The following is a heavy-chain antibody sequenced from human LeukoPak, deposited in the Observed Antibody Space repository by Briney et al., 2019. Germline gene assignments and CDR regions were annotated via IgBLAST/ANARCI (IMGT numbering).Heavy chain of an antibody. J-gene: IGHJ4*02. D-gene: IGHD6-13*01. V-gene: IGHV3-7*05. CDR2: IKQDGSEK. CDR1: TFTLNNYW. CDR3: ASRAGYTGSWSAFDY. Sequence: GGSLRLSCTASTFTLNNYWMSWVRQAPGKGLEWVANIKQDGSEKYYVDSVKGRFTISRDNAKNSLYLQMNSLRAEDTAVYYCASRAGYTGSWSAFDYWGRGTLVTVSS.